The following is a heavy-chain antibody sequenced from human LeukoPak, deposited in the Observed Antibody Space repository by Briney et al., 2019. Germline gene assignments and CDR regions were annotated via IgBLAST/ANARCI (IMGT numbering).Heavy chain of an antibody. CDR1: GFTFSSYA. CDR3: ARGRTGYRSSWYGGY. D-gene: IGHD6-13*01. J-gene: IGHJ4*02. Sequence: PGGSLRLSSAASGFTFSSYAMHWVRQAPGKGLEWVAVISYDGSNKYYADSVKGRFTISRDNSKNTLYLQMNSLRAEDTAVYYCARGRTGYRSSWYGGYWGQGTLVTVSS. V-gene: IGHV3-30-3*01. CDR2: ISYDGSNK.